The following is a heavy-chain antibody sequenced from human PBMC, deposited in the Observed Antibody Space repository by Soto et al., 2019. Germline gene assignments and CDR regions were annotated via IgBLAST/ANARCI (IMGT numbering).Heavy chain of an antibody. CDR1: GYTFTSYG. CDR2: ISAYNGNT. CDR3: ARDFLSYDSSGYVLDAFDI. D-gene: IGHD3-22*01. J-gene: IGHJ3*02. Sequence: QGQLVQSGAEVKKPGASVKVSCKASGYTFTSYGISWVRQAPGQGLEWMGWISAYNGNTNYAQKLQGRVTMTTDTSTSTAYMELRSLRSDDTAVYYCARDFLSYDSSGYVLDAFDIWGQGTMVTVSS. V-gene: IGHV1-18*01.